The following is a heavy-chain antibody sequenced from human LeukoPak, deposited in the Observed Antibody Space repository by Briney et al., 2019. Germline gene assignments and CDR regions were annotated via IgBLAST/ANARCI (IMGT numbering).Heavy chain of an antibody. D-gene: IGHD6-6*01. CDR3: ARRRGIAARPNYYYGMDV. CDR2: IYPYDSDT. CDR1: GYSFTSYW. Sequence: GESLKISCKGSGYSFTSYWIGWVRQVPGKGLEWMGIIYPYDSDTRYSPSFQGQVTISADKSLSTAYLQWSSLKASDTAMYYCARRRGIAARPNYYYGMDVWGQGTTVTVSS. V-gene: IGHV5-51*01. J-gene: IGHJ6*02.